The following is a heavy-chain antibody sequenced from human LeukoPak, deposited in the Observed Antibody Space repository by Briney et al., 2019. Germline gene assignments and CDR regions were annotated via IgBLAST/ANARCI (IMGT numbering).Heavy chain of an antibody. D-gene: IGHD5-24*01. J-gene: IGHJ4*02. V-gene: IGHV3-7*04. CDR1: GFTFSSYW. Sequence: PGGSLRLSCVASGFTFSSYWMAWVRQAPGKGPEWVASIQQNGNEKYYVDSVKGRFTISKDNAKNSLYLQMNSLRAGDTAVYYCARAEMATNSFDYWGQGTLVTVSS. CDR2: IQQNGNEK. CDR3: ARAEMATNSFDY.